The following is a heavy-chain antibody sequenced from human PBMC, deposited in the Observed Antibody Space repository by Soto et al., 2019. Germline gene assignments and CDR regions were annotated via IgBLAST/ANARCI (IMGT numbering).Heavy chain of an antibody. D-gene: IGHD2-15*01. CDR2: ISYDGSNK. Sequence: PGGSLRLSCAASGFTFSSYAMHWVRQAPGKGLEWVAVISYDGSNKYYADSVKGRFTISRVNSKNTLYLQMNSLRAEDTAVYYCARDAGYCSGGSCYSDVYYYYGMDVWGQGTTVTVSS. CDR1: GFTFSSYA. CDR3: ARDAGYCSGGSCYSDVYYYYGMDV. J-gene: IGHJ6*02. V-gene: IGHV3-30-3*01.